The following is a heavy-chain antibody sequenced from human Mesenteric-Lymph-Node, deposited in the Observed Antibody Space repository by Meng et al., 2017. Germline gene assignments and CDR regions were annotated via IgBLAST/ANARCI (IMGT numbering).Heavy chain of an antibody. V-gene: IGHV4-59*01. CDR1: GGSISSYY. J-gene: IGHJ4*02. CDR3: ARHYNSGTYPLDY. CDR2: IYYSGST. D-gene: IGHD3-10*01. Sequence: SETLSLTCTVSGGSISSYYWSWIRQPPGKGLEWIGHIYYSGSTNYNPSLKSRVTISVDTSKNQFSLKLSSVTAADTAVYYCARHYNSGTYPLDYWGQGTLVTVSS.